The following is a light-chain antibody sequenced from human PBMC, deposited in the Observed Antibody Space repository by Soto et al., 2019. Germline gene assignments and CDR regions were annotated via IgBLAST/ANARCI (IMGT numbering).Light chain of an antibody. Sequence: QSVLTQPASVSGSPGQSITISCTGTSSDVGAYIYVSWYQQHPGKAPKLMIYDITNRPSGVSNRFSGSKSGNTASLTISGLQAEDEADYYCAAWDDILNGYVFGGGTKSPS. J-gene: IGLJ1*01. CDR3: AAWDDILNGYV. CDR1: SSDVGAYIY. V-gene: IGLV2-14*01. CDR2: DIT.